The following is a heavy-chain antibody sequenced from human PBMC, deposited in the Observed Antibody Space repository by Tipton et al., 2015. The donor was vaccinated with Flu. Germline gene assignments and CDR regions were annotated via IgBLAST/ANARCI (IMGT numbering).Heavy chain of an antibody. CDR1: GFPFSGYS. V-gene: IGHV3-30*04. CDR3: GRGKNWRYLDF. J-gene: IGHJ2*01. CDR2: ISHDGRVE. D-gene: IGHD1-1*01. Sequence: SGFPFSGYSMFWVRQAPGKGLEWVAFISHDGRVEYYPDSVKGRFTISRDDSKNTLYLQMNSLRAEDTAVYYCGRGKNWRYLDFWGRGTLVTVSS.